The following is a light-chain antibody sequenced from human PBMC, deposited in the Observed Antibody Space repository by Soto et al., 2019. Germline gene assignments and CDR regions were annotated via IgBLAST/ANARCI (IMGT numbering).Light chain of an antibody. J-gene: IGLJ1*01. Sequence: QSALTQPASVSGSPGQSITISCIGTNSVVGGHTLVSWYQQHPGKAPRPLIYGGSERPSGVSDLFSGAKSVNTASLTISGIQAEDEAEYYCCSYAGGRTYVFGTGTKVTVL. V-gene: IGLV2-23*01. CDR3: CSYAGGRTYV. CDR1: NSVVGGHTL. CDR2: GGS.